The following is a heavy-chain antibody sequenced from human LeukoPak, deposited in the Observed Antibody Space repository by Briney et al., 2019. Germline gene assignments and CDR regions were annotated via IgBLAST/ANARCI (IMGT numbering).Heavy chain of an antibody. J-gene: IGHJ4*02. D-gene: IGHD1-26*01. CDR1: GFTFSSYG. Sequence: GGSLRLSCAASGFTFSSYGMHWVRQAPGKGLDWVAVISYDGSNKFYADSVKGRFTISRDNAKNSLYLQMNSLRAEDTAVYYCARALRIYYYFDYWGQGTLVTVSS. CDR2: ISYDGSNK. CDR3: ARALRIYYYFDY. V-gene: IGHV3-30*03.